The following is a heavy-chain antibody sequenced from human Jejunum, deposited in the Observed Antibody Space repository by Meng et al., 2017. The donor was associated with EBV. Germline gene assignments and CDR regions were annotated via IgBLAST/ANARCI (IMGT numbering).Heavy chain of an antibody. Sequence: PPHPLSLTWVVSGDSLRDIRASLRWLRHPPRLCLGWIGYIYYSASNYYPPSLKSRVTISVYTSKNQFSLKLNSVTAADTAMYYCVRQHLLHNYFDSWGQGTLVTVSS. CDR1: GDSLRDIRAS. V-gene: IGHV4-30-4*07. CDR2: IYYSASN. J-gene: IGHJ5*01. D-gene: IGHD6-13*01. CDR3: VRQHLLHNYFDS.